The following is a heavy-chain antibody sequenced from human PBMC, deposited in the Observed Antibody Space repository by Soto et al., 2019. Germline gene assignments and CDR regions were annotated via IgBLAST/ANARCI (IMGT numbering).Heavy chain of an antibody. Sequence: SETLSLTCTVSGASLSSGSYYWSWIRQPPGKGLEWIGYFYFTGTTKYNPSLESRVTISADTSKNQFSLNLTSVTAADTAVYYCARISYWVKDYWGQGALVTVSS. D-gene: IGHD2-8*02. J-gene: IGHJ4*02. V-gene: IGHV4-61*01. CDR3: ARISYWVKDY. CDR2: FYFTGTT. CDR1: GASLSSGSYY.